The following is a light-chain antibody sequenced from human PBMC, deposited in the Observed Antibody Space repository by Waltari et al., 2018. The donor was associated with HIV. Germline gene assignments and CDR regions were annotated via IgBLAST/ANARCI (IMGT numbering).Light chain of an antibody. CDR1: TSNIGSNS. J-gene: IGLJ3*02. Sequence: QSVLTQSPSASGTPGQRVTISCSGGTSNIGSNSVSWYQQVPGTAPQLFMFSNPLRPSGVPDRFSGSKSGTSASLAISGLQSEDEADYYCATWDDTLDGPVFGGGTRLTVL. CDR3: ATWDDTLDGPV. V-gene: IGLV1-44*01. CDR2: SNP.